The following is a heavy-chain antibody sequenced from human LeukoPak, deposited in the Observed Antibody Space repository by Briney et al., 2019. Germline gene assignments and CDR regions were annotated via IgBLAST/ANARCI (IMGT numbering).Heavy chain of an antibody. CDR1: GGSISSSSYY. J-gene: IGHJ5*02. Sequence: KTSETLSLTCTVSGGSISSSSYYWSWIRQPAGKGLEWIGRIYTSGSTNYNPSLKSRVTISVDTSKNQFSLKLSSVTAADTAVYYCARVVNYYAYPWGQGTLVTVSS. CDR2: IYTSGST. D-gene: IGHD3-10*01. CDR3: ARVVNYYAYP. V-gene: IGHV4-61*02.